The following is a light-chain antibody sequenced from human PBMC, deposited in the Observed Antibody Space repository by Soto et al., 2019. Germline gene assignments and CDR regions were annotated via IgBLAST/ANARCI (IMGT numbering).Light chain of an antibody. CDR1: QSVSTSS. J-gene: IGKJ4*01. Sequence: EIVLTQSPGTLSLSPGERATLSCRASQSVSTSSLAWYQQKPGQAPRLLIYGASSRATGIPDRFNGSGSETDFTLTISRLEPEDFAVYYCQQYGSPLTFGGGTKVEIK. CDR3: QQYGSPLT. V-gene: IGKV3-20*01. CDR2: GAS.